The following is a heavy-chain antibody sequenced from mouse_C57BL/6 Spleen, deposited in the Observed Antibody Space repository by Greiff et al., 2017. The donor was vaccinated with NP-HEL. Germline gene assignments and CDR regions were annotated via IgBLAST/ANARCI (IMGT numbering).Heavy chain of an antibody. Sequence: EVKLEESGPGLVKPSQSLSLTCSVTGYSITSGYYWNWIRQFPGNKLEWMGYISYDGSNNYNPSLKNRISITRDTSKNQFFLKLNSVTTEDTATYYCARDRRSRGGHAMDYWGQGTSVTVSS. CDR3: ARDRRSRGGHAMDY. CDR2: ISYDGSN. J-gene: IGHJ4*01. V-gene: IGHV3-6*01. CDR1: GYSITSGYY.